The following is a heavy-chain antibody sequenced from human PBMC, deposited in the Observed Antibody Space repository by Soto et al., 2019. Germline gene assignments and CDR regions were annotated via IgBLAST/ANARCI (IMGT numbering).Heavy chain of an antibody. J-gene: IGHJ4*02. CDR1: GFTFSNYW. Sequence: EVQLVESGGGLVQPGGSLRLSCAASGFTFSNYWMSWVRQAPGKGLECVANIKQDGSEKYYVDSVKGRFTISRDNAKYSLYLQMNSLRAEHTAVYDCARDICGSGYCSGGSCYEGGSFDYWGQGTLVTVSS. V-gene: IGHV3-7*03. CDR2: IKQDGSEK. CDR3: ARDICGSGYCSGGSCYEGGSFDY. D-gene: IGHD2-15*01.